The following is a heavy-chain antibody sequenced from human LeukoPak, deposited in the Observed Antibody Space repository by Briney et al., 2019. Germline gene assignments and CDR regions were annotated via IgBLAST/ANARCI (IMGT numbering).Heavy chain of an antibody. V-gene: IGHV4-39*01. J-gene: IGHJ4*02. CDR2: IHYSGST. CDR1: GGSISSSSYY. CDR3: ASHYYDSSGFYYIEDY. Sequence: KPSETLSLTCTVSGGSISSSSYYWGWIRQPPGKGLEWIGSIHYSGSTYYNPSLKSRVTISVDTSKNQFSLKPNSVTAADTAVYYCASHYYDSSGFYYIEDYWGQGTLVTVSS. D-gene: IGHD3-22*01.